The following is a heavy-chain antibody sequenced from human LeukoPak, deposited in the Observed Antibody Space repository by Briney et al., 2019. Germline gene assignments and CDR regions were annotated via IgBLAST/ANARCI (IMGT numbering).Heavy chain of an antibody. J-gene: IGHJ5*02. CDR2: IIPIFGTA. CDR3: ASPYYDFWSGYFKPWFDP. D-gene: IGHD3-3*01. CDR1: GGTFSCYA. Sequence: GASVKVSCKASGGTFSCYAISWVRQAPGQGLEWMGGIIPIFGTANYAQKFQGRVTITADESTSTAYMELSSLRSEDTAVYYCASPYYDFWSGYFKPWFDPWGQGTLVTVSS. V-gene: IGHV1-69*13.